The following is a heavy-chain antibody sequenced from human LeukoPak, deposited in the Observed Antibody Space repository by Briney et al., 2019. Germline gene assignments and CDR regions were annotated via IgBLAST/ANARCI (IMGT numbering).Heavy chain of an antibody. CDR1: GGSISSGGYY. D-gene: IGHD2-2*01. CDR2: IYHSGST. J-gene: IGHJ4*02. CDR3: ARLGHCSTTSCYGLDY. Sequence: TLSLTCTVSGGSISSGGYYWSWIRQPPGKGLEWIGYIYHSGSTYYNPSLKSRVTISVDRSKNQFSLKLSSVTAADTAVYYCARLGHCSTTSCYGLDYWGQGTLVTVSS. V-gene: IGHV4-30-2*02.